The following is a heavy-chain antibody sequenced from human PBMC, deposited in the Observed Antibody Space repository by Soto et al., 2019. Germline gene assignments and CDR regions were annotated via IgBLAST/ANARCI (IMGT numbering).Heavy chain of an antibody. Sequence: PGGSLRLSCVAAGGTFSSYGRHWVSQAPGKGLEWVAVTSSGGSNKYYADSVKGRLTISRDNSKNTLYLQMNSLRAEDTAVYYCAKEMGDYARPQVYTDVWGKGTTVTVSS. CDR3: AKEMGDYARPQVYTDV. D-gene: IGHD4-17*01. V-gene: IGHV3-30*18. CDR2: TSSGGSNK. CDR1: GGTFSSYG. J-gene: IGHJ6*03.